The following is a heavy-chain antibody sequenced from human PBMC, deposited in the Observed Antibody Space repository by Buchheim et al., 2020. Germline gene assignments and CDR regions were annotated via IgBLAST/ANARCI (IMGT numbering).Heavy chain of an antibody. J-gene: IGHJ6*02. CDR3: ARDPPHPSFWSGYDYYYGMDV. Sequence: EVQLVESGGGLVQPGGSLRLSCAASGFTFSSYWMHWVRQAPGKGLVWVSRINSDGSSTSYADSVKGRFTISRDTAKNTLYLQMNSLRAEDTSVYFCARDPPHPSFWSGYDYYYGMDVWGQGTT. D-gene: IGHD3-3*01. CDR2: INSDGSST. V-gene: IGHV3-74*01. CDR1: GFTFSSYW.